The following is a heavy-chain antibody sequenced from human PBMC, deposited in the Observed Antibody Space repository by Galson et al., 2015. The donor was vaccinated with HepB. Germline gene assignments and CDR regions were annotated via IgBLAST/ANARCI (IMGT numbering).Heavy chain of an antibody. CDR2: ISYDGSNK. Sequence: SLRLSCAASGFTFSSYGMHWVRQAPGKGLEWVAVISYDGSNKYYADSVKGRFTISRDNSKNTLYLQMNSLRAEDTAVYYCAKDRGQWSTGGDYWGQGTLVTVSS. CDR1: GFTFSSYG. J-gene: IGHJ4*02. V-gene: IGHV3-30*18. D-gene: IGHD6-19*01. CDR3: AKDRGQWSTGGDY.